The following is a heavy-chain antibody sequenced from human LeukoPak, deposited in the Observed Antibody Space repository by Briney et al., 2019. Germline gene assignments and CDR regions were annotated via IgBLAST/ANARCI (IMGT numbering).Heavy chain of an antibody. CDR2: IYYSGST. Sequence: PSETLSLTCTVSGGSISCYHWSCIRQPPGKGLEWIGYIYYSGSTNYNPSLKSRVTISVDTSKNQFSLKLSSVTAADTAVYYCARAGGARYYYDSSGALGWFDPWGQGTLVTVSS. CDR3: ARAGGARYYYDSSGALGWFDP. J-gene: IGHJ5*02. V-gene: IGHV4-59*01. CDR1: GGSISCYH. D-gene: IGHD3-22*01.